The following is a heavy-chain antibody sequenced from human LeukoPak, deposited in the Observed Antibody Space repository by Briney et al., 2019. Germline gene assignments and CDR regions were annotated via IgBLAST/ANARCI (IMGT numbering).Heavy chain of an antibody. J-gene: IGHJ3*02. CDR2: IYPGDSDI. D-gene: IGHD6-19*01. V-gene: IGHV5-51*01. CDR3: ARSSVAGTLDAFDI. Sequence: GESLQISCKGSGYSFIGYWIGWVRQMPGKGLEWMGIIYPGDSDIRYSPSLQGQVTISGDKSISTAYLQWSSLKASDTAMYYCARSSVAGTLDAFDIWGQGTMVTVSS. CDR1: GYSFIGYW.